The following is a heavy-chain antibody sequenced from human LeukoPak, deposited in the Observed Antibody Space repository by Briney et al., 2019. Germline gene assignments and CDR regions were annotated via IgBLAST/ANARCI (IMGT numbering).Heavy chain of an antibody. CDR1: GFAFSSYA. Sequence: SGGSLRLSCAASGFAFSSYAMSWVRQAPGKGLEWVSAISASGGSTYYADSVKGRFTISRDNSNNTLYLQMNSLRAEDTAVHYCARTSDYYGSGSYDYWGQGTLVTVSS. CDR2: ISASGGST. D-gene: IGHD3-10*01. CDR3: ARTSDYYGSGSYDY. V-gene: IGHV3-23*01. J-gene: IGHJ4*02.